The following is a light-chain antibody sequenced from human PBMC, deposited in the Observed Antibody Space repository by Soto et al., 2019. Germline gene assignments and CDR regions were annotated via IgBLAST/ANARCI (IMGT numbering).Light chain of an antibody. CDR2: DVS. V-gene: IGLV2-14*01. Sequence: QSALTQPASVSGSPGQSITISCTGTSSDVGGYNYVSWYQQHPGKAPKLMIYDVSNRPSGVSNRFSGSKSGNTASLTISGLQAEDEAAYYCSSYTSSSKGVFGGGTKLTLL. CDR3: SSYTSSSKGV. CDR1: SSDVGGYNY. J-gene: IGLJ2*01.